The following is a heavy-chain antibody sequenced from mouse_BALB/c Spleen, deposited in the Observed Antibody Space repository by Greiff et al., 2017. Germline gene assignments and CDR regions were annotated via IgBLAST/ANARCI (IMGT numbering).Heavy chain of an antibody. D-gene: IGHD2-10*02. J-gene: IGHJ4*01. CDR2: ISSGGSYT. V-gene: IGHV5-9-4*01. CDR1: GFTFSSYA. Sequence: EVQGVESGGGLVKPGGSLKLSCAASGFTFSSYAMSWVRQSPEKRLEWVAEISSGGSYTYYPDTVTGRFTISRDNAKNTLYLEMSSLRSEDTAMYYCAREYGNYYAMDYWGQGTSVTVSS. CDR3: AREYGNYYAMDY.